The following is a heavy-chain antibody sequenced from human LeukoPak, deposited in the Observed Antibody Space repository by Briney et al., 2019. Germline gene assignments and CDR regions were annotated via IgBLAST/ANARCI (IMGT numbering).Heavy chain of an antibody. J-gene: IGHJ4*02. CDR2: IRFDGTSE. Sequence: GGSLRLSCAASGFTFSSFGMHWVRQAPGKGLEWVAFIRFDGTSEFYADSVKARFTISRDNSRNTLYLQMNSLRAEDTAVYFCARQLGSWYFFDYWGQGALVTVSS. D-gene: IGHD6-13*01. V-gene: IGHV3-30*02. CDR1: GFTFSSFG. CDR3: ARQLGSWYFFDY.